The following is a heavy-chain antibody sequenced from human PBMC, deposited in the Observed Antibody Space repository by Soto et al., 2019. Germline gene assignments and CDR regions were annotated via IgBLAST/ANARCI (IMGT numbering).Heavy chain of an antibody. Sequence: PGESLKISCKGSGYSFTSYWIGWVRQMPGKGLEWMGIIYPGDSDTRYSPSFQGQVTISADKSISTAYLQWSSLKASDTAMYYCARLAAARGQRAYGMDVWGQGTTVTVSS. D-gene: IGHD6-6*01. V-gene: IGHV5-51*01. J-gene: IGHJ6*02. CDR3: ARLAAARGQRAYGMDV. CDR1: GYSFTSYW. CDR2: IYPGDSDT.